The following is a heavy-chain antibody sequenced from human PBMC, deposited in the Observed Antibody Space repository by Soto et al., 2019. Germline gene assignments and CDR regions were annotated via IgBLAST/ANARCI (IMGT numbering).Heavy chain of an antibody. D-gene: IGHD3-22*01. J-gene: IGHJ4*02. V-gene: IGHV3-66*01. CDR1: GLTVSSNY. Sequence: EVKLVESGGDLVQPGGSLRLSWSASGLTVSSNYMSWIRQAPGKGLEWVSVIDGGGSTYYVDSVKGRFTISRDNFKNTLYLQMNSLRAEDTAVYYCASARWSTMIPGSIWGQGTLVTVSS. CDR3: ASARWSTMIPGSI. CDR2: IDGGGST.